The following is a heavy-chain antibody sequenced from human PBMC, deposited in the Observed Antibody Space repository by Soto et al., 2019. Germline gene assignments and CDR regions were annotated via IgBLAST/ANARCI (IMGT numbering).Heavy chain of an antibody. V-gene: IGHV3-30-3*01. CDR2: VAYDGSDK. J-gene: IGHJ3*02. Sequence: VAVVAYDGSDKYYADSAKGRFTISRDNSKNTLYLQMNSLRTEDTAVYYCARETEAFDIWGQGTMVTVSS. CDR3: ARETEAFDI.